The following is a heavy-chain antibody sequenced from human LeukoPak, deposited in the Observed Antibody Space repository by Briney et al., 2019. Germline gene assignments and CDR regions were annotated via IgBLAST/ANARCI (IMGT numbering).Heavy chain of an antibody. V-gene: IGHV3-9*01. CDR2: ISWNSGSI. D-gene: IGHD6-13*01. Sequence: GGSLRLSCAASGFTFDDYAMHWVRQAPGKGLEWVSGISWNSGSIGYADSVKGRFTISGDNAKNSLYLQMNSLRAEDTALYYCAKDISGIAAAGGWFDPWGQGTLVTVSS. CDR1: GFTFDDYA. CDR3: AKDISGIAAAGGWFDP. J-gene: IGHJ5*02.